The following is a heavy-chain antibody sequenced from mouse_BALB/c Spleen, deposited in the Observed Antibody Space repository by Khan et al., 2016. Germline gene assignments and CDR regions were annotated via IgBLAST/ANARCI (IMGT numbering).Heavy chain of an antibody. CDR1: GFSIIAYG. D-gene: IGHD2-2*01. CDR3: ARDGWGYYAMDY. CDR2: IWGDGST. J-gene: IGHJ4*01. V-gene: IGHV2-6-7*01. Sequence: VQLQESGPGLVAPSQSLSITCTVSGFSIIAYGVNWVRQPPGKGLEWLGMIWGDGSTDYNSALKSRLNITKDNSKSQVFLKMNSLQTDDTASDYCARDGWGYYAMDYWGQGTSVTVSS.